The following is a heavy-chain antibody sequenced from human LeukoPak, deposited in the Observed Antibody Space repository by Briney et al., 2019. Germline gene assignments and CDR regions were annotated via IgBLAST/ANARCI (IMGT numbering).Heavy chain of an antibody. D-gene: IGHD6-13*01. CDR2: IYHSGST. CDR1: GGSISSGGYY. V-gene: IGHV4-30-2*01. Sequence: SQTLSLTCTVSGGSISSGGYYWSWIRQPPGKGLEWIGYIYHSGSTYYNPSLKSRVTISVDRSKNQFSLKLSSVTAADTAVYYCARSQQLATTFDYWGQGTLVTVSS. J-gene: IGHJ4*02. CDR3: ARSQQLATTFDY.